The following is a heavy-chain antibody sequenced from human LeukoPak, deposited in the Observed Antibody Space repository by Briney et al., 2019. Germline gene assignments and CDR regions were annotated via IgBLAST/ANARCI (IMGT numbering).Heavy chain of an antibody. V-gene: IGHV4-59*08. CDR1: GGSISSYY. J-gene: IGHJ3*02. CDR2: IYYSGST. Sequence: SETLSLTCTVSGGSISSYYWSWIRQPPGEGLEWIGYIYYSGSTNDNPSLKSRLTISVNTSKNQFSLKLTSVTAADTAMYYCARGGVVVQDALDIWGQGTMVTVSS. CDR3: ARGGVVVQDALDI. D-gene: IGHD1-1*01.